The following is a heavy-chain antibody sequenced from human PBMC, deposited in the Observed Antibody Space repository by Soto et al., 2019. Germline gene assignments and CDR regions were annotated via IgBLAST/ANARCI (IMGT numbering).Heavy chain of an antibody. J-gene: IGHJ4*02. V-gene: IGHV4-39*01. Sequence: TLSLTCTVSGGSISSTNYYWGWIRQPPGKGLEWIGSVYYGGSTFYNPSLKSRVSISLHTSKNQFSLKLSSVTAADTAVYYCARLSGWPYWGQGLQVTVSS. D-gene: IGHD6-19*01. CDR3: ARLSGWPY. CDR2: VYYGGST. CDR1: GGSISSTNYY.